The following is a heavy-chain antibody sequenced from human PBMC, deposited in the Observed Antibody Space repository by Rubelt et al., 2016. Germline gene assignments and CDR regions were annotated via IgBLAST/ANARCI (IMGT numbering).Heavy chain of an antibody. Sequence: QVQLVESGGGVVQPGRSLRLSCAASGFTFSSYGMHWVRQAPGKGLEWVAVIWYDGSNNYYADSVNGRFTISRDNSKNTLDLQMTSLRAEDTAVYYCARGSSWYLDYWGQGTLVTVSS. D-gene: IGHD6-13*01. J-gene: IGHJ4*02. CDR1: GFTFSSYG. CDR2: IWYDGSNN. V-gene: IGHV3-33*01. CDR3: ARGSSWYLDY.